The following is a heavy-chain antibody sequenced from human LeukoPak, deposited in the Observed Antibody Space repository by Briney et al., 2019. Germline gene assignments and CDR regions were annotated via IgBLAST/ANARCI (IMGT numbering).Heavy chain of an antibody. CDR1: GGSFSGYY. D-gene: IGHD2-2*01. CDR3: ARGPRMVAMNGYAFDI. Sequence: PSETLSLTCAVYGGSFSGYYWSWIRQPPGKGLEWIGEVNIGGSTSYNPSLKSRVTTSVDTSKIQFSLKLTSVTAADTAMYYCARGPRMVAMNGYAFDIWGPGTTVIVSS. CDR2: VNIGGST. V-gene: IGHV4-34*01. J-gene: IGHJ3*02.